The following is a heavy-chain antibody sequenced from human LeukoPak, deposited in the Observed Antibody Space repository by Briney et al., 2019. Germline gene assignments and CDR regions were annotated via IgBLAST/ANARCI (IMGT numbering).Heavy chain of an antibody. CDR2: IYKSGST. J-gene: IGHJ3*02. Sequence: SESLSLTCTVSGGSISSYYWSWVRQPAGKGLEYVGRIYKSGSTKYNPSLKTRVTISLDTSKNQFSLKLSSVTAADTAVYYCARHIGPFDIWGQGTMVTVSS. CDR1: GGSISSYY. CDR3: ARHIGPFDI. V-gene: IGHV4-4*07.